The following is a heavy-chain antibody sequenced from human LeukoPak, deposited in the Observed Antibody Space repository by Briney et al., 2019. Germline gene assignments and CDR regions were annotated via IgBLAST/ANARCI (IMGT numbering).Heavy chain of an antibody. CDR1: GGSISSYY. CDR3: ARDYSSRGDWFDP. Sequence: SETLSLTCTVSGGSISSYYWSWIRQPPGKGLEWIGYICYSGSTNYNPSLKSRVTISVDTSKNQFSLKLSSVTAADTAVYYCARDYSSRGDWFDPWGQGTLVTVSS. D-gene: IGHD6-13*01. V-gene: IGHV4-59*01. J-gene: IGHJ5*02. CDR2: ICYSGST.